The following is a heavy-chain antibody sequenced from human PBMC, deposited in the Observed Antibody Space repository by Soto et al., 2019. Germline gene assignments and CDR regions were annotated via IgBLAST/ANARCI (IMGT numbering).Heavy chain of an antibody. Sequence: EVQLVESGGGLVQPGGSLRLSCAASGFTFSNYWMSWVRQAPGKGLEWVADIKGDGSATYFVDSLKGRFTISRDNTNNSSYLQMNSPRAEDTAVYCCARDAPLYSSGDTYYWGFDCWCQGTLVSVSS. J-gene: IGHJ4*02. CDR2: IKGDGSAT. CDR1: GFTFSNYW. V-gene: IGHV3-7*01. D-gene: IGHD2-15*01. CDR3: ARDAPLYSSGDTYYWGFDC.